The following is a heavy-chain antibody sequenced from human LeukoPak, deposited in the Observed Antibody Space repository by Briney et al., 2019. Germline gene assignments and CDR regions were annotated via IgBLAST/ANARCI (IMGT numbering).Heavy chain of an antibody. CDR3: ARAPSEIGGYYPEYFRH. D-gene: IGHD3-22*01. V-gene: IGHV3-74*01. Sequence: GGSLRLSCAASGFTFSSYWMHWVRQAPGKGLVWVSRIKSDGSTNYADSVKGRFTISRDNAKNTVSLQMNSPRAEDTGVYYCARAPSEIGGYYPEYFRHWGQGTLVTASS. CDR2: IKSDGST. CDR1: GFTFSSYW. J-gene: IGHJ1*01.